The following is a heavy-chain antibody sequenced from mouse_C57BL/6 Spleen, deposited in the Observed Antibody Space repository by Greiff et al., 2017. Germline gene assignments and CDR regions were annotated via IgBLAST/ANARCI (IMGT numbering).Heavy chain of an antibody. J-gene: IGHJ1*03. V-gene: IGHV1-39*01. CDR2: INPNYGTT. CDR1: GYSFTDYN. CDR3: ARYDGYSWYFDV. Sequence: EVKLMESGPELVKPGASVKISCKASGYSFTDYNMNWVKQSNGKSLEWIGVINPNYGTTSYNQKFKGKATLTVDQSSSTAYMQLNSLTSEDSAVYYCARYDGYSWYFDVWGTGTTVTVSS. D-gene: IGHD2-3*01.